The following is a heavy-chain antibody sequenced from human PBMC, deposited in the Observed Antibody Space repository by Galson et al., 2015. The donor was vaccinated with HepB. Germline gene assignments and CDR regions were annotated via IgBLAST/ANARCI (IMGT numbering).Heavy chain of an antibody. D-gene: IGHD2-15*01. CDR1: GYTFSSYS. Sequence: SVKVSCKASGYTFSSYSITWVRQAPGQGLDWVGWISPYNRDTNYARKLQGRVTMTTDTSTNTAYLELRSLRSDDTAVYYCARGGLVVVVGATQNNWFDPWGQGTPVTVSS. CDR2: ISPYNRDT. CDR3: ARGGLVVVVGATQNNWFDP. V-gene: IGHV1-18*01. J-gene: IGHJ5*02.